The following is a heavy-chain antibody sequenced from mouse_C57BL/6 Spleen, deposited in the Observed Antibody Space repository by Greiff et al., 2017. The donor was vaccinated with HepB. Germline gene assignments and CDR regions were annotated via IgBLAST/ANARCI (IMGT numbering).Heavy chain of an antibody. D-gene: IGHD1-1*01. J-gene: IGHJ2*01. Sequence: QVQLQQPGAELVMPGASVKLSCKASGYTFTSYWMHWVKQRPGQGLEWIGEIDPSDSYTNYNQKFKGKSTLTVDKSSSTAYMQLRSLTSEDSAVYYCARRATVAHYFDYWGQGTTLTVSS. CDR2: IDPSDSYT. CDR3: ARRATVAHYFDY. V-gene: IGHV1-69*01. CDR1: GYTFTSYW.